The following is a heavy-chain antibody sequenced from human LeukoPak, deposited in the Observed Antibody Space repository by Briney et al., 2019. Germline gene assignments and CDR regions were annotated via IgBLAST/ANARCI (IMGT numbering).Heavy chain of an antibody. D-gene: IGHD3-22*01. Sequence: PGGSLRLSCAASGFTFDAYGMSWVRQAPGKGLEWVSGINWNGGSTGYADSVKGRFTISRDNAKNSLYLQMNSLRAEDTALYYCARDGYYYDSSGFQFDYWGQGTLVTVSS. J-gene: IGHJ4*02. CDR3: ARDGYYYDSSGFQFDY. CDR2: INWNGGST. V-gene: IGHV3-20*04. CDR1: GFTFDAYG.